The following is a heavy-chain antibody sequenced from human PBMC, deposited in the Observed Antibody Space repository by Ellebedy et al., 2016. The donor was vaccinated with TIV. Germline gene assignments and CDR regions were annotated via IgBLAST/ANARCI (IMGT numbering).Heavy chain of an antibody. D-gene: IGHD2-15*01. CDR3: ARLGYCSGAYCYEQY. CDR2: INSDGSST. J-gene: IGHJ4*02. CDR1: GFTFSSYW. V-gene: IGHV3-74*01. Sequence: GESLKISCAASGFTFSSYWMHWVRQAPGKGLVWVSRINSDGSSTSYADSVKGRFTVSRDNAKNSLYLQMNNLRAEDTAVYYCARLGYCSGAYCYEQYWGQGTLVTVSS.